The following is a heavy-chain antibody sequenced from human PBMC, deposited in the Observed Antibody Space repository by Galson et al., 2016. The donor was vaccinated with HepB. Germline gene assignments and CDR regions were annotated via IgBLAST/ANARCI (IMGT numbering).Heavy chain of an antibody. J-gene: IGHJ5*02. D-gene: IGHD2-21*02. CDR3: VKTLCGADCYYFDP. CDR2: ISGDTLTT. CDR1: GFRFSSHS. Sequence: SLRLSCAASGFRFSSHSMNWVRQAPGEGLEWISYISGDTLTTHYADSVKGRFTISRDNAKSSLYLQMDNLRDEDTAVYYCVKTLCGADCYYFDPWGQGTPVTVSA. V-gene: IGHV3-48*02.